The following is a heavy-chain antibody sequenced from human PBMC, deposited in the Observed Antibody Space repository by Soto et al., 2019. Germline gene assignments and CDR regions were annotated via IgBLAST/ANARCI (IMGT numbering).Heavy chain of an antibody. V-gene: IGHV3-30*18. CDR3: TKDFKVSGSHYGTLNYYYGMDV. Sequence: GGSLRLSCAASGFTFSTYGMQWVRQAPGKGLEWVAVISYDGYLKYYVDAVKGRFTVARDNSKNTLFLEMNSLRVEDTAVYFCTKDFKVSGSHYGTLNYYYGMDVWGQGTTVTVSS. CDR1: GFTFSTYG. CDR2: ISYDGYLK. D-gene: IGHD3-10*01. J-gene: IGHJ6*02.